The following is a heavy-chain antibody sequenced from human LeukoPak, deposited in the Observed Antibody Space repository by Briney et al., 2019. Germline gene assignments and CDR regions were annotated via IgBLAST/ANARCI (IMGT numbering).Heavy chain of an antibody. Sequence: GGSLRLSCAASGFTFSSYSMNWVRQAPGKGLEWVSYISSSSSTIYYADSVKGRFTISRDNAKNSLYLQMNSLRAEDTAVYYCAREINTMNDAFDIWGQGTMATVSS. V-gene: IGHV3-48*01. J-gene: IGHJ3*02. CDR3: AREINTMNDAFDI. CDR1: GFTFSSYS. D-gene: IGHD3-22*01. CDR2: ISSSSSTI.